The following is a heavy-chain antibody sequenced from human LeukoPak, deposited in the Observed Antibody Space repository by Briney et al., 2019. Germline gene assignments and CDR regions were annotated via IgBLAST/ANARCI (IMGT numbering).Heavy chain of an antibody. CDR3: ARGVLLWFGEWPLYMDV. CDR2: INPSGGIT. J-gene: IGHJ6*03. D-gene: IGHD3-10*01. Sequence: EASVKVSCKASGYTFTNYYMHWVRQAPGQGLEWMGIINPSGGITNYAQKFQGRLTVTRDTPTSTVYMELSSLRSEDTAVYYCARGVLLWFGEWPLYMDVWGKGTTVTISS. CDR1: GYTFTNYY. V-gene: IGHV1-46*01.